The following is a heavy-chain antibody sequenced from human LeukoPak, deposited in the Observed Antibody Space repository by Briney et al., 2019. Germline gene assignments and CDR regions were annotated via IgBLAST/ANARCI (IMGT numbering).Heavy chain of an antibody. CDR3: AKDRHPIIGVVPAATYFDY. Sequence: GGSLRLSCAASGFTFSSYWMHWVRQAPGKGLVWVSRIYGDGSSTNYADSVKGRFTISRDNAKNTLYLQMNSLRAEETAVYYCAKDRHPIIGVVPAATYFDYWGQGTLVTVSS. CDR2: IYGDGSST. J-gene: IGHJ4*02. CDR1: GFTFSSYW. D-gene: IGHD2-2*01. V-gene: IGHV3-74*01.